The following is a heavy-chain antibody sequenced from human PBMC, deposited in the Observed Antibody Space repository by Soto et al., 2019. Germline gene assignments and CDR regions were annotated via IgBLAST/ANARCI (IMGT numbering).Heavy chain of an antibody. J-gene: IGHJ3*02. V-gene: IGHV3-30*18. CDR1: GVTFSTYG. CDR2: ISYDGSNK. CDR3: AKDVESGSYHNEAFDI. D-gene: IGHD1-26*01. Sequence: SLRLSCAACGVTFSTYGMNWVRHAPGKGREWVGVISYDGSNKYYADSVKGRFTISRDNSKNTLYLQMKSLRAEDTAVYYCAKDVESGSYHNEAFDIPGQGTMVTFPS.